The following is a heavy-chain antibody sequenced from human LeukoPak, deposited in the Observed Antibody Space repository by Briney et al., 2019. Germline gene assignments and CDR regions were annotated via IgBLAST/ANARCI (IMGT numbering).Heavy chain of an antibody. V-gene: IGHV1-18*01. Sequence: ASVKVSCKASGYTFTNYGISWVRRAPGQGLEWMGWISADNGNTNYAQKLQGRVTMTTDTSTSTAYMELRSLRSDDTAVYYCARAYCGGDCYRHDAFDIWGQGTMVTVSS. CDR1: GYTFTNYG. J-gene: IGHJ3*02. D-gene: IGHD2-21*02. CDR2: ISADNGNT. CDR3: ARAYCGGDCYRHDAFDI.